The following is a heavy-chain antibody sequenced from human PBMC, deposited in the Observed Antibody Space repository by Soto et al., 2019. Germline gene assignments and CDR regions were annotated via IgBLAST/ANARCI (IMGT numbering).Heavy chain of an antibody. CDR3: ARGRGYSGDDHYYYFYMDV. J-gene: IGHJ6*02. Sequence: ASVKVSCKASGGTFNNYPITWVRQAPGQGLEWMGGSIPIFGTANYAQKFQGRVTISVDESTSTAYMELSSLRSEDTAVYYCARGRGYSGDDHYYYFYMDVWGQGTTVTVSS. D-gene: IGHD5-12*01. V-gene: IGHV1-69*13. CDR2: SIPIFGTA. CDR1: GGTFNNYP.